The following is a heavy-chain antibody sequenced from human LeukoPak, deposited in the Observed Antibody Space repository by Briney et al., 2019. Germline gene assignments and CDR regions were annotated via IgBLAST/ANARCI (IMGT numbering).Heavy chain of an antibody. J-gene: IGHJ4*02. Sequence: GGSLRLSCAASGFTFSTYAIHWVRQAPGKGLEWVTVISYDGSNKYYADSAKGRFTISRDNSKNTLYLQMNSLSAEDTAVYYCAKALQGYSGSYTLDYWGQGILVTVSS. CDR3: AKALQGYSGSYTLDY. V-gene: IGHV3-30*18. CDR2: ISYDGSNK. D-gene: IGHD1-26*01. CDR1: GFTFSTYA.